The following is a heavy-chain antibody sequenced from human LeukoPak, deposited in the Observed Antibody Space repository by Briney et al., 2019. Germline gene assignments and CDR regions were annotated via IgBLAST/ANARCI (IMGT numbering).Heavy chain of an antibody. CDR3: ARGLPYCGGDCYSRDY. Sequence: ASVKVSCKASGYTFTSYGISWVRQATGHGLEWMGWMNPNSGNTGYAQKFQGRVTMTRNTSISTAYMELSSLRSEDTAVYYCARGLPYCGGDCYSRDYWGQGTLVTVSS. CDR2: MNPNSGNT. V-gene: IGHV1-8*02. D-gene: IGHD2-21*02. J-gene: IGHJ4*02. CDR1: GYTFTSYG.